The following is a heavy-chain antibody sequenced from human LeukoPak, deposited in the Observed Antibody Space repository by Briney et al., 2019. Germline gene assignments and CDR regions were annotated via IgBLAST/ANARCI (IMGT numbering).Heavy chain of an antibody. Sequence: PGGSLRLSCAASGFTFSSYSVNWVRQAPGKGLEWVSCISSSSSYIHYADSVKGRFTISRDNAKNSLYLQMNSLRAEDTAVYYCARDRHYSDSSGYWTSSNYYMDVWGKGTTVTVSS. V-gene: IGHV3-21*01. D-gene: IGHD3-22*01. CDR1: GFTFSSYS. J-gene: IGHJ6*03. CDR2: ISSSSSYI. CDR3: ARDRHYSDSSGYWTSSNYYMDV.